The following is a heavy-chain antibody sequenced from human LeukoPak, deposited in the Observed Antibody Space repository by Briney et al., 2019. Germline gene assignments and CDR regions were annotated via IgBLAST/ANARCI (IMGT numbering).Heavy chain of an antibody. CDR2: IYYSGST. CDR1: AGSISSYY. Sequence: PSETLSLTCTVSAGSISSYYWSWIRQPPGKGLEWIAYIYYSGSTNYSPSLKSRVTESLDTSKNQFSLKLSSVTAADTAVYYCAGSRRVTGDGTFDYWGQGTLVTVSS. D-gene: IGHD7-27*01. V-gene: IGHV4-59*08. J-gene: IGHJ4*02. CDR3: AGSRRVTGDGTFDY.